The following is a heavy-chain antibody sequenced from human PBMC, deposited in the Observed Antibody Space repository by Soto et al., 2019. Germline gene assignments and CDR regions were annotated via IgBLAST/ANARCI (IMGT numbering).Heavy chain of an antibody. J-gene: IGHJ4*02. CDR1: GGSISSTNYY. CDR3: ARTRLYTYASRAPFAY. D-gene: IGHD2-2*02. Sequence: LSLTCTVSGGSISSTNYYWGWIRQPPGKGLEWIGSIYYSGTTYYNPSLKSRLTISVHTSRNQFSLQLTSVTAADTAVYYCARTRLYTYASRAPFAYWGQGTLVTVSS. CDR2: IYYSGTT. V-gene: IGHV4-39*01.